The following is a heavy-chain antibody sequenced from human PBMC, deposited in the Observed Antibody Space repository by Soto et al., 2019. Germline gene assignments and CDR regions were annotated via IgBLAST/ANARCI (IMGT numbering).Heavy chain of an antibody. V-gene: IGHV4-39*01. D-gene: IGHD3-3*01. CDR3: ARQVTIFGVVGRPYYYYGMDV. CDR1: GGSISSSSYY. J-gene: IGHJ6*02. Sequence: SETLSLTCTVSGGSISSSSYYWGWIRQPPGKGLEWIGSIYYSGSTYYNPSLKSRVTISVATSKNQFSLKLSSVTAADTAVYYCARQVTIFGVVGRPYYYYGMDVWGQGTTVTVSS. CDR2: IYYSGST.